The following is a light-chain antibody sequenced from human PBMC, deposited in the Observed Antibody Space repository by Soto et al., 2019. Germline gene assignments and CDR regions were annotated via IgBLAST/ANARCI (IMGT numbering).Light chain of an antibody. CDR3: QKSDHLPL. CDR1: QNINNW. J-gene: IGKJ3*01. CDR2: DAY. Sequence: DIQMTQSPSTLSASIGDRVTITCRASQNINNWIAWYQQKPGKAPKLVIYDAYNWETGGPSTFSGSGYGTDFNFTISSLRHEDIATYYCQKSDHLPLFGPGTKVDIK. V-gene: IGKV1-33*01.